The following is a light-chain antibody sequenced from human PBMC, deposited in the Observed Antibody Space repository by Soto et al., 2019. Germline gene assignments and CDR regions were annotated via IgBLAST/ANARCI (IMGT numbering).Light chain of an antibody. J-gene: IGKJ4*01. V-gene: IGKV3-11*01. CDR2: DAS. CDR1: QNINNF. Sequence: PGERATLSCRASQNINNFLAWYQQRPGQAPRLLIYDASIRATGVPARFSGGGSDTDFTLTLSSLEPEDSALYYCQQRARWPPLTFGGGSKV. CDR3: QQRARWPPLT.